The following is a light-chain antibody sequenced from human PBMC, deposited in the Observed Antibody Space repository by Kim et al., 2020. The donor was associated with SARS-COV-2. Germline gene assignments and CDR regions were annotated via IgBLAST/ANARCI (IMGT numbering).Light chain of an antibody. J-gene: IGKJ1*01. CDR3: QQRTNWLRT. CDR1: QSVGTC. CDR2: DAS. V-gene: IGKV3-11*01. Sequence: LSPGERATLSCRASQSVGTCLAWYQQKPGQAPRLLNYDASNRATGIPARFSGSGSGTDFTLTISSLEPEDFAVYYCQQRTNWLRTFGQGTKVDIK.